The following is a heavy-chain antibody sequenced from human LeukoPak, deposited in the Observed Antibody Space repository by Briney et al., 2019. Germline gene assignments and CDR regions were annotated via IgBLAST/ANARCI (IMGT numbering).Heavy chain of an antibody. CDR2: IKDDGSEK. CDR1: GFTFSSNW. D-gene: IGHD6-13*01. CDR3: AREGGPIAAAASDAFDI. J-gene: IGHJ3*02. V-gene: IGHV3-7*01. Sequence: GGSLRLSCAASGFTFSSNWMSWVRQAPGKGLEWVANIKDDGSEKYYVDSVKGRFTISRDNAKNSLYLQMNSLRAEDTAVYYCAREGGPIAAAASDAFDIWGQGTMVTVSS.